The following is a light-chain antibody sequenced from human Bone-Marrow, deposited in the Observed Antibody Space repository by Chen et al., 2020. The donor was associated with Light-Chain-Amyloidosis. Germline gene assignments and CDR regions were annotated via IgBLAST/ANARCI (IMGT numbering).Light chain of an antibody. V-gene: IGLV1-40*01. Sequence: QSVLMQPPSMSEAPGQRVTISCTGSRSNLGAGYDVHWYQQLPGTSPKLLIYDSDIRPSGVPDRFSASKSGTSASLSITGLQVADEADYYCQSYDTALLSLVFGGGTKLTV. J-gene: IGLJ2*01. CDR3: QSYDTALLSLV. CDR1: RSNLGAGYD. CDR2: DSD.